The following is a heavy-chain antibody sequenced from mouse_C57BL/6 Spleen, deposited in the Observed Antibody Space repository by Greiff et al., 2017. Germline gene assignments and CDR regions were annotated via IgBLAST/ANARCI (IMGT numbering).Heavy chain of an antibody. CDR1: GFTFSSYA. D-gene: IGHD4-1*01. J-gene: IGHJ2*01. CDR3: ARDLNWGDD. V-gene: IGHV5-4*01. Sequence: EVKLVESGGGLVKPGGSLKLSCAASGFTFSSYAMSWVRQTPEKRLEWVATISDGGSYTYYPDNVKGRFTISRDNAKNNLYLQMSHLKSEDTAMYYCARDLNWGDDWGKGTTLTVSS. CDR2: ISDGGSYT.